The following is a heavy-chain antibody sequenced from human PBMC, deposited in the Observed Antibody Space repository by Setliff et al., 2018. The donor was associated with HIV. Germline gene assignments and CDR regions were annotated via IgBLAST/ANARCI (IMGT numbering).Heavy chain of an antibody. CDR1: GFTFSDYW. Sequence: PGGSLRLSCAASGFTFSDYWMHWVRQVPGKGLVYVSRINPDGSNKYYADSVKGRFTISRDNSKNTLYLQMNSLRGEDTAVYYCAKWSSTTAYAFDIWGQGAMVTVSS. J-gene: IGHJ3*02. V-gene: IGHV3-74*01. CDR2: INPDGSNK. D-gene: IGHD6-13*01. CDR3: AKWSSTTAYAFDI.